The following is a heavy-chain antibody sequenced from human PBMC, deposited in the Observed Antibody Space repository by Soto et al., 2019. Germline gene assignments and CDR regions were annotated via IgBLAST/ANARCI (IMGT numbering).Heavy chain of an antibody. V-gene: IGHV4-34*01. CDR3: ARSYGGYDGGTLYYYYMDV. CDR1: GGSFSGYY. CDR2: INHSGST. J-gene: IGHJ6*03. D-gene: IGHD5-12*01. Sequence: PSETLSLTCAVYGGSFSGYYWSWIRQPPGKGLEWIGEINHSGSTNYNPSLKSRVTISVDTSKNQFSLKLSSVTAADTAVYYCARSYGGYDGGTLYYYYMDVWGKGTTVT.